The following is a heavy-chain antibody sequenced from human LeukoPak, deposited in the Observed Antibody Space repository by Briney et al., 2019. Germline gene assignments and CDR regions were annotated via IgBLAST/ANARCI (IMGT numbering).Heavy chain of an antibody. CDR3: ARENDYGGNRGDY. CDR2: IYYSGST. Sequence: PSQTLSLTCTVSGGSISSGVYCWSWLRQHPGQGLEWIGYIYYSGSTYYNPSLKSRVTISVDTSKNQFSLKLSSVTAADTAVYYCARENDYGGNRGDYWGQGTLVTVSS. CDR1: GGSISSGVYC. D-gene: IGHD4-23*01. J-gene: IGHJ4*02. V-gene: IGHV4-31*03.